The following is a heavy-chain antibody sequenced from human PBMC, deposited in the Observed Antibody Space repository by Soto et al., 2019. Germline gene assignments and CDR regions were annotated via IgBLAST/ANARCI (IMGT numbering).Heavy chain of an antibody. V-gene: IGHV3-30-3*01. Sequence: PGGSLSLSCTASGFPFRSYSMHCVRKAPGKGLEWVAVISYDGSNKYYADSVKGRFTISRDNSKNTLYLQMDSLRAEDTAVYYCASSGRTFGVVPPGGGVWGQGTTVTVSS. J-gene: IGHJ6*02. D-gene: IGHD3-3*01. CDR2: ISYDGSNK. CDR1: GFPFRSYS. CDR3: ASSGRTFGVVPPGGGV.